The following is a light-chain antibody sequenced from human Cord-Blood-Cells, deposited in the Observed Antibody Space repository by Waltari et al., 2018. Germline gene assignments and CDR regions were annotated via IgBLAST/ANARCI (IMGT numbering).Light chain of an antibody. V-gene: IGLV2-11*01. CDR1: SSDVGGYNS. Sequence: QSALTQPRSVSGSPGQSVTISCTGTSSDVGGYNSVSCYQQHPGKAPKPMIDDVSKRPSGVPDRFSGSKSGNTASLTISGLQAEDEADYYCCSYAGSYTWVFGGGTKLTVL. CDR2: DVS. J-gene: IGLJ3*02. CDR3: CSYAGSYTWV.